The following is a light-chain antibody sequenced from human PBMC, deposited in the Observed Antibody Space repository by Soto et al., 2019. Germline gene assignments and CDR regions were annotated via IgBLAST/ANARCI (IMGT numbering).Light chain of an antibody. CDR1: QSISSW. Sequence: DIQMTQSPSTLSASVGDRVTITCRASQSISSWLAWYQQKPGKAPKLLIDDASSLESGVPSRFGGSGSGTEFTLTISSLQPDDFATYYCQQYNSYTWTFGQGTKVELK. CDR2: DAS. J-gene: IGKJ1*01. V-gene: IGKV1-5*01. CDR3: QQYNSYTWT.